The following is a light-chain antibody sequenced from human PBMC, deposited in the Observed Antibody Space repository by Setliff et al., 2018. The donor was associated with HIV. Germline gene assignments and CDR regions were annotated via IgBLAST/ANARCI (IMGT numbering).Light chain of an antibody. CDR3: CSYASRSTLVL. Sequence: QSVLTQPASVSGSPGQSITISCTGTSSDVGLYNYVSWYQQHPGKAPKLIIYDVKNRPSGVSNRISGSKSGNTASLTISGLQAEDEADYFRCSYASRSTLVLFGGGTKVTVL. CDR1: SSDVGLYNY. V-gene: IGLV2-14*03. J-gene: IGLJ2*01. CDR2: DVK.